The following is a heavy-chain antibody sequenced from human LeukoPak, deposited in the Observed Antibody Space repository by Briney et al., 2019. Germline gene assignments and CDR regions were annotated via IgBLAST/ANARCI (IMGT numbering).Heavy chain of an antibody. V-gene: IGHV1-2*02. Sequence: GASVKVSCEASGYTFTSYAMNWVRQAPGQGLEWMGWINPNSGGTNYAQKFQGRVTMTRDTSISTAYMELSRLRSDDTAMYYCARSSGWKYNIDYWGQGTLVTVSS. CDR1: GYTFTSYA. D-gene: IGHD6-19*01. J-gene: IGHJ4*02. CDR2: INPNSGGT. CDR3: ARSSGWKYNIDY.